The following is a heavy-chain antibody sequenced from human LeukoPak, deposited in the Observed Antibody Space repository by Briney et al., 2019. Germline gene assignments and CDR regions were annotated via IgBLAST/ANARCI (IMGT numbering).Heavy chain of an antibody. CDR1: GGSISSYY. D-gene: IGHD2-15*01. J-gene: IGHJ5*02. Sequence: PSETLSLTCTVSGGSISSYYWSWIRQPPGKGLEWIGSIYYSGSTYYNPSLKSRVTISVDTSKNQFSLKLSSVTAADTAVYYCARESHCSGGSCPGSYWFDPWGQGTLVTVSS. CDR2: IYYSGST. CDR3: ARESHCSGGSCPGSYWFDP. V-gene: IGHV4-39*07.